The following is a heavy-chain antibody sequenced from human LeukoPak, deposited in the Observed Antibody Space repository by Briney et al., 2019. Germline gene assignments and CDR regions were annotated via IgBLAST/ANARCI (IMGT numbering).Heavy chain of an antibody. CDR2: ISAYNGNT. J-gene: IGHJ5*02. D-gene: IGHD6-13*01. CDR3: ARDVAAAGTTEFGNWFDP. CDR1: GYTFTSYG. Sequence: VASVKVSCKASGYTFTSYGISWVRQAPGQGLEWMGWISAYNGNTSYAQKLQGRVTMTTDTSTSTAYMELRSLRSDDTAVYYCARDVAAAGTTEFGNWFDPWGQGTLVTVSS. V-gene: IGHV1-18*01.